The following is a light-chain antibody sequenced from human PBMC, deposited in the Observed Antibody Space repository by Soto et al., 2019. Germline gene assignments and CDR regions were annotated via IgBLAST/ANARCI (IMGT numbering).Light chain of an antibody. CDR1: SSDVGAYKY. CDR2: EVS. Sequence: QSVLTQPASVSGSPGQSITISCTGTSSDVGAYKYVSWYQQHPGNAPKLMIYEVSNRPSGVSERFSGSKSGNTASLTISGLQAEDEAEYYCSSYTTSSTVMFGGGTKVTVL. J-gene: IGLJ3*02. CDR3: SSYTTSSTVM. V-gene: IGLV2-14*01.